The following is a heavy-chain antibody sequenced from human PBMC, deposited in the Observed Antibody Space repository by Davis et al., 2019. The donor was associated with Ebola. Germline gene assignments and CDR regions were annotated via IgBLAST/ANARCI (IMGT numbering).Heavy chain of an antibody. J-gene: IGHJ4*02. Sequence: PGGSLRLSCAASGFTFSSYSMNWVRQAPGKGLEWVSYISSSSSTIYYADSVKGRFTISRDNAKNSLYLQMNSLRDEDTAVYYCARDSRFLEWLFDYFDYWGQGTLVTVSS. D-gene: IGHD3-3*01. CDR3: ARDSRFLEWLFDYFDY. CDR2: ISSSSSTI. CDR1: GFTFSSYS. V-gene: IGHV3-48*02.